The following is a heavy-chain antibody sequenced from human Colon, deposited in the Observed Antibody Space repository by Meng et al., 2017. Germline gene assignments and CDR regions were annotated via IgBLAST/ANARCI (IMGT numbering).Heavy chain of an antibody. J-gene: IGHJ4*02. Sequence: GESLKIPWAASGFTFNSHSMNWVRQAPGRGLEWVSSIMSGLSDTYYSDSVKGRFTISSNDFKISLYLHMNSLRAEDTALYFCVRDYDISGSGFDYWGQGTLVTVSS. D-gene: IGHD3-22*01. CDR1: GFTFNSHS. CDR2: IMSGLSDT. CDR3: VRDYDISGSGFDY. V-gene: IGHV3-21*01.